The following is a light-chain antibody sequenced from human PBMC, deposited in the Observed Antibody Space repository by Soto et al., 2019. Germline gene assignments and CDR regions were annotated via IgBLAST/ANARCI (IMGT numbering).Light chain of an antibody. V-gene: IGKV1-39*01. CDR2: AAS. Sequence: DIQMTQHPSSLSASPGERVTLSCRASQSISNYLDWYQQKPGKAPKLLVSAASSLPSGIPSRFSGSGSGTDFTLTISSLQPEDFATYYCQQSNSSPRITFGQGTRLEIK. J-gene: IGKJ5*01. CDR1: QSISNY. CDR3: QQSNSSPRIT.